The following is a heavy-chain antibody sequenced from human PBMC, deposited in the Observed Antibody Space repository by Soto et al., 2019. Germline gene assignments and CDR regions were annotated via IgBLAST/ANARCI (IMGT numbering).Heavy chain of an antibody. CDR2: INAGNGNT. CDR1: GYTFTSYA. D-gene: IGHD2-2*01. CDR3: ARNPRYCSSTSCPHSWFDT. Sequence: GASVKVSCKASGYTFTSYAMHWVRQAPGQRLEWMGWINAGNGNTKYSQKFQGRVTITRDTSASTAYMELSSLRSEDTAVYYCARNPRYCSSTSCPHSWFDTWGQGTLVTVSS. J-gene: IGHJ5*02. V-gene: IGHV1-3*01.